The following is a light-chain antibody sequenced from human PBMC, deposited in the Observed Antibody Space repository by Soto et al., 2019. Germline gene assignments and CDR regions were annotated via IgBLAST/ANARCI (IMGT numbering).Light chain of an antibody. CDR2: EGT. CDR1: NNL. J-gene: IGLJ1*01. CDR3: CAYVGARSYV. V-gene: IGLV2-23*01. Sequence: QPVLTQPASVSGSPGQSITISCTGTNNLVSWYQQHPGKAPKVVLYEGTKRPSGVSNRFSGSNSGSTASLTISGLQAEDEAHYFCCAYVGARSYVFGPGTQLTVL.